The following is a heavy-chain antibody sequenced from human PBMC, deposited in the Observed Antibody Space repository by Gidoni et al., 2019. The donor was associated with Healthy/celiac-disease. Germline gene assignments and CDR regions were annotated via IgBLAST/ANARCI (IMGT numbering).Heavy chain of an antibody. D-gene: IGHD6-13*01. J-gene: IGHJ4*02. CDR2: FDPEDGET. Sequence: QVQLVQSGAEVKKPGASVTVSCKVSGYPLTELSMHWVRQAPGKGLEWMGGFDPEDGETIYAQKFQGRVTMTEDTSTDTAYMELSSLRSEDTAVYYCATVGYTYSSSWYDYWGQGTLVTVSS. V-gene: IGHV1-24*01. CDR3: ATVGYTYSSSWYDY. CDR1: GYPLTELS.